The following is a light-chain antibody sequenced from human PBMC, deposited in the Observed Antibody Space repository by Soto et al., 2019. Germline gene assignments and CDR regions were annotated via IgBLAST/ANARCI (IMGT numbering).Light chain of an antibody. Sequence: EVVMTQSPATLSASPGERDTLSCRASQSVSSSLAWYQQKPGQAPRLLIYSTSTRAIGIPARFSGSGSGTDFTLTISRLESEDFAVYYCQQYGSSPGTFGQGTKVDIK. CDR3: QQYGSSPGT. V-gene: IGKV3-15*01. CDR1: QSVSSS. CDR2: STS. J-gene: IGKJ1*01.